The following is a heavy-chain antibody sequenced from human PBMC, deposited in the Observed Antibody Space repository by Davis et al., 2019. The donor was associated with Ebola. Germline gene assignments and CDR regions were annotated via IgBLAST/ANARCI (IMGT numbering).Heavy chain of an antibody. Sequence: GESLKISCKGSGYSLTSYWIGWVRQMPGKGLEWMGIIYPGDSDTRYSPSFQGQVTISADKSISTAYLQWSSLKASDTAMYYCARQGGGSGRLTSFDYWGQGTLVTVSS. CDR2: IYPGDSDT. V-gene: IGHV5-51*01. D-gene: IGHD1-26*01. CDR3: ARQGGGSGRLTSFDY. J-gene: IGHJ4*02. CDR1: GYSLTSYW.